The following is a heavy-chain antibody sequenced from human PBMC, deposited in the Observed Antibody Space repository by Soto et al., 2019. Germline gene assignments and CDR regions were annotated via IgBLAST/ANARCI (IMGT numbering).Heavy chain of an antibody. CDR3: TRFYYEHLCYFVY. CDR2: ISGEANGGTT. D-gene: IGHD3-22*01. Sequence: EVRLVESGGGPVESGRSLRLSCTGSGFSFANYALTWVRQAPGKGLEWLGFISGEANGGTTDYAAFLRGRATISRDDYKGVVYLDINNLQLDDTAIYYCTRFYYEHLCYFVYWGQGTRVAVSS. CDR1: GFSFANYA. J-gene: IGHJ4*02. V-gene: IGHV3-49*04.